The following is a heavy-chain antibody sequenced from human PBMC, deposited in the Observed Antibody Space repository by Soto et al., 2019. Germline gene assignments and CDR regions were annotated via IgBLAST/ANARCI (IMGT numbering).Heavy chain of an antibody. D-gene: IGHD6-19*01. Sequence: GQLVESGGDFVQPGESLRLSCVASQFPFDVYSMHWVRQAPGKGLEWVLYIRHTTSATFYADAVKGRFTISRDNRKNSLFLQMNSLRDDDTGVYFCARDRGSSGMFELDVWGPGTLVTVSS. CDR1: QFPFDVYS. V-gene: IGHV3-48*02. CDR3: ARDRGSSGMFELDV. CDR2: IRHTTSAT. J-gene: IGHJ3*01.